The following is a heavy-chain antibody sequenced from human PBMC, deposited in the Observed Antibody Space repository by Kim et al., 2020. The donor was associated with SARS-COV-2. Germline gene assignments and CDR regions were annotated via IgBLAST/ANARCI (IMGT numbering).Heavy chain of an antibody. CDR3: ARFVSGSRDYYFDY. J-gene: IGHJ4*02. V-gene: IGHV4-61*02. Sequence: SETLSLTCTVSGGSISSGIYHWNWIRQPAGKGLEWIGRIHTSGNTNYNPSLKSRVTISVDTSKTQFSLKLTSMTAADTAVYYCARFVSGSRDYYFDYWGQGTLVTVSS. D-gene: IGHD1-20*01. CDR2: IHTSGNT. CDR1: GGSISSGIYH.